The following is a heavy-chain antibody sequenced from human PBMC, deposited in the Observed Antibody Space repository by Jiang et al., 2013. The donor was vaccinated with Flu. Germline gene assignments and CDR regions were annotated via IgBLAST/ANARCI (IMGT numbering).Heavy chain of an antibody. CDR1: SSNSAA. CDR3: ARERRELVGIYYYYGMDV. Sequence: SSNSAAWNWIRQSPSRGLEWLGRTYYRSKWYNDYAVSVKSRITINPDTSKNQFSLQLNSVTPEDTAVYYCARERRELVGIYYYYGMDVWGQGTTVTVSS. V-gene: IGHV6-1*01. J-gene: IGHJ6*02. D-gene: IGHD6-6*01. CDR2: TYYRSKWYN.